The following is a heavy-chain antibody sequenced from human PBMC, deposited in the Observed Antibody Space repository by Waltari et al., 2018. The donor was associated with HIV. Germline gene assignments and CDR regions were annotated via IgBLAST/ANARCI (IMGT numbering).Heavy chain of an antibody. CDR2: VNPSGGHT. J-gene: IGHJ4*02. CDR1: GYTFASSY. V-gene: IGHV1-46*01. Sequence: QVQLVQSGADVKKPGASVKASCKASGYTFASSYMNWVRQARGQGLGWMEVVNPSGGHTSYGQKCQSRGTMTRDTSTSRVYMELSSLKSEDTAVYYCARDQGLQLECFDYWGQGTLVTVSS. D-gene: IGHD2-2*01. CDR3: ARDQGLQLECFDY.